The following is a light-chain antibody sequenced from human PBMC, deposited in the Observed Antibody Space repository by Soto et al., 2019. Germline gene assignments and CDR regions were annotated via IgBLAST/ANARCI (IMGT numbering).Light chain of an antibody. V-gene: IGKV1-5*03. CDR1: QSISSS. CDR3: QHYNSSSEA. CDR2: QAS. Sequence: IQMTQSLSSLAASLGDRCPITCRARQSISSSLDWYQQKPGKAPKVIXYQASTLKSGVPSRFSGSGSGTEFTLTISSLPPDDFETYYCQHYNSSSEAFGQGTKVDIK. J-gene: IGKJ1*01.